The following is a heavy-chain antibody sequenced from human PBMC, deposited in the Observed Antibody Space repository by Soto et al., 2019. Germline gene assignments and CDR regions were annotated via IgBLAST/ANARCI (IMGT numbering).Heavy chain of an antibody. J-gene: IGHJ4*02. CDR1: GGSFSGYY. V-gene: IGHV4-34*01. CDR2: INHSGSA. Sequence: PSETLSLTCAVYGGSFSGYYWSWIRQPPGKGLEWIGEINHSGSANYNPSLKSRVTISVDTSKNQFSLKLSSVTAADTAVYYCARAHRVVRGVILWGQGTLVTVSS. CDR3: ARAHRVVRGVIL. D-gene: IGHD3-10*01.